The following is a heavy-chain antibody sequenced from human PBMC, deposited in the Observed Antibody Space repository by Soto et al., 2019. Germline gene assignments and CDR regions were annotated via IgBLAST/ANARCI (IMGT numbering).Heavy chain of an antibody. D-gene: IGHD2-15*01. Sequence: ASVKVSCKASGYTFTGYYIHWVRQAPGQGLEWMGWINPNSGGTNYAQKFQGWVTMTRDTSISTAYMELSRLRSDDTAVYYCAREASAGYCSGGSCYLGGTWFDPWGQGTLVTVSS. CDR3: AREASAGYCSGGSCYLGGTWFDP. V-gene: IGHV1-2*04. J-gene: IGHJ5*02. CDR2: INPNSGGT. CDR1: GYTFTGYY.